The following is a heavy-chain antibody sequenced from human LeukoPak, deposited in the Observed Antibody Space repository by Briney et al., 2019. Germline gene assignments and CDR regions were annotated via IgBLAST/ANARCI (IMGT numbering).Heavy chain of an antibody. CDR3: SRRDIQDLGGDGMDV. CDR1: GYSFTSYW. CDR2: IYAGDSDT. Sequence: PGEALNIYWNGCGYSFTSYWIGRGRQPPAKGLGSVGIIYAGDSDTRYSPSFQGHVTISTDKSISTAYLQWSSLKAADTAMYDCSRRDIQDLGGDGMDVWGQGTTVTVSS. J-gene: IGHJ6*02. D-gene: IGHD5-12*01. V-gene: IGHV5-51*01.